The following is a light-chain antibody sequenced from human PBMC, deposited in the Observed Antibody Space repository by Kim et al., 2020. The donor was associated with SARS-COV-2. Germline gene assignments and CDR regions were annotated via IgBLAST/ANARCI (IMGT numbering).Light chain of an antibody. V-gene: IGLV2-8*01. J-gene: IGLJ2*01. CDR3: SSYAGSNNLV. Sequence: GQSVTTSCPGTSRSVGGYNYVSWYQQHPGKAPKLMIYEVTKRPSGVPDRFSGSKSGNTASLTVSGLQAEDEADYYCSSYAGSNNLVFGGGTQLTVL. CDR1: SRSVGGYNY. CDR2: EVT.